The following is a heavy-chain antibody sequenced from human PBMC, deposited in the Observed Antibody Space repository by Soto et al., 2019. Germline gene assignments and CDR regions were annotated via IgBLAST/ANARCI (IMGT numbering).Heavy chain of an antibody. CDR2: IWYDGSNK. J-gene: IGHJ4*02. CDR1: GFTFSNYG. Sequence: QVQLVESGGGVVQPGRSLRLSCAASGFTFSNYGMHWVRQAPGKGLEWVAVIWYDGSNKYYADSVKGRFTISRDNSKNTLYVQMNSLRAEDTAVYYCARDPSHGSGSYLDYWCQGTLVTVSS. D-gene: IGHD3-10*01. CDR3: ARDPSHGSGSYLDY. V-gene: IGHV3-33*01.